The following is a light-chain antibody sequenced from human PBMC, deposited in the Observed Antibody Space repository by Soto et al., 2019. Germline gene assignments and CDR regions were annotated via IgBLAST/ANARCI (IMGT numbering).Light chain of an antibody. CDR2: NNN. V-gene: IGLV1-40*01. Sequence: QAVVTQPPSVSGAPGQRITISCTGSSSNIGAGYDVHWYQHLPGTAPKLLIYNNNNRPSGVPDRFSGSKSGTSASLAITGLQAEDEADYYCQSYDSGLRVFGGGTKVTVL. J-gene: IGLJ2*01. CDR1: SSNIGAGYD. CDR3: QSYDSGLRV.